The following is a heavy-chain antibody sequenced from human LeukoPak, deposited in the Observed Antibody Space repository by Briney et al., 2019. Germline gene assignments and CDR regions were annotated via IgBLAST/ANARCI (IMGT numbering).Heavy chain of an antibody. CDR2: IKQDGSEK. CDR1: GFTFSSYW. V-gene: IGHV3-7*01. CDR3: AREVYDGVLDY. D-gene: IGHD3-3*01. Sequence: GGSPRLSCAASGFTFSSYWMSWVRQAPGKGLEWVANIKQDGSEKYYVDSVKGRFTISRDNAKNSLYLQMNSLRAEDTAVYYCAREVYDGVLDYWGQGTLVTVSS. J-gene: IGHJ4*02.